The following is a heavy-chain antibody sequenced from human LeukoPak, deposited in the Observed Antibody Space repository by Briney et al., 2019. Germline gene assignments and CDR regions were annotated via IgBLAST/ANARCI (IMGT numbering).Heavy chain of an antibody. Sequence: ASVKVSCKASGYTFTSYYMHWVRQAPGQGLEWMGIINPTGGSTNYAQKFRGRVTMTRDTSTSTVYMELSSLSSEDTAVYYCARNLGVGDYWGQGTLVTVSS. V-gene: IGHV1-46*01. CDR2: INPTGGST. J-gene: IGHJ4*02. CDR1: GYTFTSYY. D-gene: IGHD3-16*01. CDR3: ARNLGVGDY.